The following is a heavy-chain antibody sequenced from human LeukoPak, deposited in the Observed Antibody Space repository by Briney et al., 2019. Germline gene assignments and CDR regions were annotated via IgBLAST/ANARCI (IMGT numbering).Heavy chain of an antibody. V-gene: IGHV3-48*03. CDR2: ISSSVSTI. Sequence: PGGSLRLSCAASGFTFSSYEMNWVRQAPGKGLEWVSYISSSVSTIYYADSVKGRFTISRDNAKNSLYLQMNSLRAEDTAVYYCARDRWLRYCSGGSCPAGFDYWGQGTLVTVSS. CDR1: GFTFSSYE. CDR3: ARDRWLRYCSGGSCPAGFDY. J-gene: IGHJ4*02. D-gene: IGHD2-15*01.